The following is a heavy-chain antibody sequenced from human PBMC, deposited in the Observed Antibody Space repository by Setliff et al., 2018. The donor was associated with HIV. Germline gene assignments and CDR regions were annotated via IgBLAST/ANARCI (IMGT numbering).Heavy chain of an antibody. CDR1: GGSTSSSSNY. D-gene: IGHD1-7*01. CDR2: VHYSGTT. Sequence: SETLSLTCTVSGGSTSSSSNYWGWIRQPPGKGLEWIGNVHYSGTTYYNPSLKSRVMISVDRSKNEISLNLRSVTAAYTAVYYCARVALIVTRTSRRAFDIWCQGTMVTVSS. V-gene: IGHV4-39*07. CDR3: ARVALIVTRTSRRAFDI. J-gene: IGHJ3*02.